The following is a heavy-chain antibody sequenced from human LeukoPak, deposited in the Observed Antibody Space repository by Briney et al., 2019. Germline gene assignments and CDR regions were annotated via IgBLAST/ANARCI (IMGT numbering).Heavy chain of an antibody. J-gene: IGHJ4*02. CDR2: ISSSSSYI. CDR3: ARDKDVYFDY. V-gene: IGHV3-21*01. CDR1: GFTFTSYG. Sequence: DPGTSLRLSCAASGFTFTSYGMHWVRQAPGKGLEWVSSISSSSSYIYYADSVKGRITISRDNAKNSLYLQMNSLRVEDTAVYYCARDKDVYFDYWGQGTLVTVSS.